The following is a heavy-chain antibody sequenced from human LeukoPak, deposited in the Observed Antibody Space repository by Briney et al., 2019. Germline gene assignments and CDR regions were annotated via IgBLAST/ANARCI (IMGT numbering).Heavy chain of an antibody. D-gene: IGHD3-3*01. CDR3: ARDLEITIFGVVMGGNNWFDP. Sequence: PSETLSLTCTVSGGSISNYYWSWIRQPAGKGLEWIGRIYTSGSTNYNPSLKSRVTMSVDTSKNQFSLKLSSVTAADTAVYYCARDLEITIFGVVMGGNNWFDPWGQGTLVTVSS. J-gene: IGHJ5*02. CDR1: GGSISNYY. V-gene: IGHV4-4*07. CDR2: IYTSGST.